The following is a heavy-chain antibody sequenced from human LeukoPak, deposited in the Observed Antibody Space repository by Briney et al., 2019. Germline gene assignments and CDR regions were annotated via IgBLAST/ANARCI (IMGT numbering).Heavy chain of an antibody. D-gene: IGHD6-6*01. CDR1: GGSLSSSSYY. V-gene: IGHV4-39*01. CDR2: IYYSGST. CDR3: ARHRHPTSIAALKARYYFDY. J-gene: IGHJ4*02. Sequence: PSETLSLTCTVSGGSLSSSSYYWGWIRQPPGKGLGWIGSIYYSGSTYYNPSLKSRVTISVDTSKNQFSLKLSSVTAADTAVYYCARHRHPTSIAALKARYYFDYWGQGTLVTVSS.